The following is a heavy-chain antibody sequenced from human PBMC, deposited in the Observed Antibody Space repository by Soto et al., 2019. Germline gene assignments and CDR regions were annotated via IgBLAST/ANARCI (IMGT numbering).Heavy chain of an antibody. D-gene: IGHD2-15*01. Sequence: QVQLVESGGGVVQPGRSLRLSCAASGFTFSSYGMHWVRQAPGKGLEWVAVIWYDGSNKYYADSVKGRFTISRDNSKNXLXLXLNSLRAEDTAVYYCARDGDIVVVVAATGHYYGMDVWGQGTTVTVSS. CDR2: IWYDGSNK. CDR3: ARDGDIVVVVAATGHYYGMDV. J-gene: IGHJ6*02. CDR1: GFTFSSYG. V-gene: IGHV3-33*01.